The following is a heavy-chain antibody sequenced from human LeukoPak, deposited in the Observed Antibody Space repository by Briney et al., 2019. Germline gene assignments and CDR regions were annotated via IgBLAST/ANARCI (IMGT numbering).Heavy chain of an antibody. V-gene: IGHV4-59*01. CDR1: GGSISSYY. CDR3: ARGVPEYYDFWSGYFYYFDY. J-gene: IGHJ4*02. CDR2: IYYSGST. Sequence: PPETLSLTCIVSGGSISSYYWSWIRQPPGKGLEWIGYIYYSGSTNYNPSLKSRVTISVDTSKNQFSLKLTSVTAADTAVYYCARGVPEYYDFWSGYFYYFDYWGQGTLVTVSS. D-gene: IGHD3-3*01.